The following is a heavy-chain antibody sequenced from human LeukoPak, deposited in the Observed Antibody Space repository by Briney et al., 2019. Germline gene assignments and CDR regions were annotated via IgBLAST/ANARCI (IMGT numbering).Heavy chain of an antibody. CDR2: IIPILGIA. CDR3: ARGPDAYYYGSGSYV. V-gene: IGHV1-69*04. CDR1: GGTFSSYA. J-gene: IGHJ4*02. Sequence: ASVKVSCKASGGTFSSYAISWVRQAPGQGLEWMGRIIPILGIANYAQKFQGRVTITADKSTNTAYMELSSLRSEDTAVYYCARGPDAYYYGSGSYVWGQGTLVTVSS. D-gene: IGHD3-10*01.